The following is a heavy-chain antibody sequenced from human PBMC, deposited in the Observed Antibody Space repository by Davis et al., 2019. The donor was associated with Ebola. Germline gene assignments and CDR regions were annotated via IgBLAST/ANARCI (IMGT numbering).Heavy chain of an antibody. Sequence: ASVKVSCKASGYTFTGYYMHWVRQAPGQGLEWMGWINPNSGGTNYAQKFQGRVTMTRDTSISTAYMELSRLRSDDTAVYYCASGPTHLERWLQLGDYYYGMDVWGQGTTVTVSS. CDR1: GYTFTGYY. CDR2: INPNSGGT. D-gene: IGHD5-24*01. V-gene: IGHV1-2*02. CDR3: ASGPTHLERWLQLGDYYYGMDV. J-gene: IGHJ6*02.